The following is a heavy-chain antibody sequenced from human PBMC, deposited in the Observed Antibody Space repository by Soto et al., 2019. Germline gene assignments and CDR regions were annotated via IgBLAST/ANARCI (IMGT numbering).Heavy chain of an antibody. CDR3: ARDSEDIVVVPANFDY. Sequence: GSLRLSCAASGFTFSSYGMHWVRQAPGKGLEWVAVIWYDGSNKYYADSVKGRFTISRDNSKNTLYLQMNSLRAEDTAVYYCARDSEDIVVVPANFDYWGQGTLVTVSS. J-gene: IGHJ4*02. CDR2: IWYDGSNK. CDR1: GFTFSSYG. V-gene: IGHV3-33*01. D-gene: IGHD2-2*01.